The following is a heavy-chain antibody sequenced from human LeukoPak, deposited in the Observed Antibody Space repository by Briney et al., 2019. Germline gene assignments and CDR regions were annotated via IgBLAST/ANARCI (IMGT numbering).Heavy chain of an antibody. V-gene: IGHV1-69*06. D-gene: IGHD3-10*01. CDR1: GGTFSNYA. CDR2: IIPIFGTA. J-gene: IGHJ4*02. CDR3: ARGARGSGTASDY. Sequence: ASVKVSCKASGGTFSNYAISWVRQAPGQGLEWMGGIIPIFGTANYAQKFRGRVTITADKSTRTAYMELSSLRSEDTAVYYCARGARGSGTASDYWGQGTLVTVSS.